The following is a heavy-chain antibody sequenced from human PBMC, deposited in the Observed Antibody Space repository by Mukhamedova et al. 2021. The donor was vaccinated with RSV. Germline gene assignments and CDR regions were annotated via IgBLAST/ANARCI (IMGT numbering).Heavy chain of an antibody. J-gene: IGHJ4*02. D-gene: IGHD4-11*01. CDR2: ISASGEST. V-gene: IGHV3-23*01. CDR1: SYV. CDR3: AKDFWTTVTWFDY. Sequence: SYVMSWVRQAPGKGLEWVSGISASGESTYYADSVKGRFSISRDNSKNTLYLQMSSLRAEDTAIYYCAKDFWTTVTWFDYWGQGTL.